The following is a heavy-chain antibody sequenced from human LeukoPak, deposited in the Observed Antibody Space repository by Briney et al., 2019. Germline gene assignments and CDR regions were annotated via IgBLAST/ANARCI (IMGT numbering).Heavy chain of an antibody. V-gene: IGHV1-2*02. CDR3: VIVVVPGSGDDY. CDR2: INPNSGGT. CDR1: GYTFTSYG. D-gene: IGHD2-2*01. J-gene: IGHJ4*02. Sequence: ASVKVSCKASGYTFTSYGISWVRQAPGQGLEWMGWINPNSGGTNYAQKFQGRVTMTRDTSISTAYMELSRLRSDDTAVYYCVIVVVPGSGDDYWGQGTLVTVSS.